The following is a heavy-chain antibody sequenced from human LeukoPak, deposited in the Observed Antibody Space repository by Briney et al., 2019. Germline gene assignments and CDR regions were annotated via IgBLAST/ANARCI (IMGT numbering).Heavy chain of an antibody. CDR3: ARDNSVEGTAWWFDP. D-gene: IGHD2-8*02. CDR1: GYTFTGYY. Sequence: ASVKVSCKASGYTFTGYYMHWVRQAPGQGLEWMGWINPNSGGTNYAQKFQGRVTMTRDMSTSTDYMELSSLRSEDTAVYYCARDNSVEGTAWWFDPWGQGTLVTVSS. CDR2: INPNSGGT. J-gene: IGHJ5*02. V-gene: IGHV1-2*02.